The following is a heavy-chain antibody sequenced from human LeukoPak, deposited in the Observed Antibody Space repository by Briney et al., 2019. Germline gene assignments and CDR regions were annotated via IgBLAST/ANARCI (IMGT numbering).Heavy chain of an antibody. J-gene: IGHJ4*02. CDR3: ARLASIAARSAFIDY. Sequence: SETLSLTCTVSGGSISSSSYYWGWIRQPPGKGLEWIGSIYYSGSTYYNPSLKSRVTISVDTSKNQFSLKLSSVTAADTAVYYCARLASIAARSAFIDYWGQGTLVTVSS. CDR1: GGSISSSSYY. D-gene: IGHD6-6*01. CDR2: IYYSGST. V-gene: IGHV4-39*01.